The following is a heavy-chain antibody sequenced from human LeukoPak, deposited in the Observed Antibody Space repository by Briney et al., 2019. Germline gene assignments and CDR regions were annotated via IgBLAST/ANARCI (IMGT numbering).Heavy chain of an antibody. D-gene: IGHD5-18*01. V-gene: IGHV1-2*02. CDR3: ARGGGVDGYECWFDF. CDR1: GFTFTGYY. J-gene: IGHJ5*01. CDR2: INPQSGSS. Sequence: ASVKVSCKASGFTFTGYYIHWMRQAPGQGLEWMGWINPQSGSSNFAQKFQGRVTLTRDTSITTVYMELNGLRSDDTAVYYCARGGGVDGYECWFDFWGQGTPVTVSS.